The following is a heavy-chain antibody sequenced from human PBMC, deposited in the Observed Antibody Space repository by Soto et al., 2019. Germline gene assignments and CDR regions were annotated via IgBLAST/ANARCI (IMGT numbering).Heavy chain of an antibody. D-gene: IGHD3-10*01. Sequence: GGSLRLSCTASGFTFGDYAMSWFRQAPGKGLEWVGFIRSKAYGGTTEYAASVKGRFTISRDDSKSIAYLQMNSLKTEDTAVYYCTRDYIQTYYEYYYGSGSYYNWLRRDYWGQGTLVTVSS. CDR1: GFTFGDYA. CDR3: TRDYIQTYYEYYYGSGSYYNWLRRDY. V-gene: IGHV3-49*03. CDR2: IRSKAYGGTT. J-gene: IGHJ4*02.